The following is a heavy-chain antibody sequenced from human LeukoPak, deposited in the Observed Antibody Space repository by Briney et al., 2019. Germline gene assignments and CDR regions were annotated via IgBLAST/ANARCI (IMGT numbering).Heavy chain of an antibody. Sequence: PSQTPSLTCTVSGGSISSGSYYWSWIRQPAGKGLEWIGRIYTSGSTNYNPSLKSRVTISVDTSKNQFSLKLSSVTAADTAVYYCARPGRSPLAHFPFDYWGQGTLVTVSS. D-gene: IGHD3-10*01. CDR1: GGSISSGSYY. CDR2: IYTSGST. V-gene: IGHV4-61*02. J-gene: IGHJ4*02. CDR3: ARPGRSPLAHFPFDY.